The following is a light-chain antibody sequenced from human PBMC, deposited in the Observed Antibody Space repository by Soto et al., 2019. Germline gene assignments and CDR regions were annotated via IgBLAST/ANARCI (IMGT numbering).Light chain of an antibody. V-gene: IGKV1-5*01. Sequence: GDRVTITCRASQSMNSWLAWYQQKPGEAPKVLIYDASSLASGVPSRFSGSGSGTEFTLTIDSLQPEDFATYYCLRYNAFSQTFGQGTKVDIK. J-gene: IGKJ1*01. CDR3: LRYNAFSQT. CDR2: DAS. CDR1: QSMNSW.